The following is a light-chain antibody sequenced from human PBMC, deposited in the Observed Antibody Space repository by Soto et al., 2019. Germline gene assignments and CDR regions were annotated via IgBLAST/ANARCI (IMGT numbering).Light chain of an antibody. Sequence: EIVLTQSPGTLSLSPGDRATLSCRASQSVSSSYLAWYQQKPGQAPGLLIYGASSRATGIPDRFSGSGSGTDFNLTISRLEPEDFAVYYCQQYGRAPWTFGQGTKVEVK. V-gene: IGKV3-20*01. J-gene: IGKJ1*01. CDR3: QQYGRAPWT. CDR2: GAS. CDR1: QSVSSSY.